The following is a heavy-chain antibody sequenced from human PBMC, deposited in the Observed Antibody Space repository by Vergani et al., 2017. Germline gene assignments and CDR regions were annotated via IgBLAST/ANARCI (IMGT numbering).Heavy chain of an antibody. Sequence: QVQLVESGGGVVQPGGSLRLSCAASGFTFSSYGMHWVRQAPGKGLEWVAFIRYDGSNKYYADSVKGRFTISRDNSKNTLYLQMNRLRAEDTAVYYCAKDGRVLRYFDWVLPPWAEDELMDVWGKGTTVTVSS. V-gene: IGHV3-30*02. J-gene: IGHJ6*04. D-gene: IGHD3-9*01. CDR2: IRYDGSNK. CDR3: AKDGRVLRYFDWVLPPWAEDELMDV. CDR1: GFTFSSYG.